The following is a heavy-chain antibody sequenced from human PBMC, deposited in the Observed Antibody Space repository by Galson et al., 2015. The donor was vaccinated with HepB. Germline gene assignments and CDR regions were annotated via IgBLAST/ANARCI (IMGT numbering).Heavy chain of an antibody. CDR3: AKYGTYYDYGDSYFDS. J-gene: IGHJ4*02. Sequence: SLRLSCAASGFTFNTYAMNWVRQAPGKGLEWVSAISASGISTYYADSVRGRFTISRDNSKNTLYLQMDIVEAEDTAIYYCAKYGTYYDYGDSYFDSWGQGALVSVST. CDR2: ISASGIST. D-gene: IGHD4-17*01. V-gene: IGHV3-23*01. CDR1: GFTFNTYA.